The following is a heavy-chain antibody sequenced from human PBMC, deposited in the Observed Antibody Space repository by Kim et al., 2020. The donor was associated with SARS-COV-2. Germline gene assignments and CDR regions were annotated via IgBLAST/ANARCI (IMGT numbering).Heavy chain of an antibody. J-gene: IGHJ3*02. CDR2: ISYDGSNK. CDR3: AKLEWGESGYDTSDDAFDI. D-gene: IGHD5-12*01. V-gene: IGHV3-30*18. CDR1: GFTFSSYG. Sequence: GSLRLSCAASGFTFSSYGMHWVRQAPGKGLEWVAVISYDGSNKYYADSVKGRFTISRDNSKNTLYLQMNSLRAEDTAVYYCAKLEWGESGYDTSDDAFDIWGQGTMVTVSS.